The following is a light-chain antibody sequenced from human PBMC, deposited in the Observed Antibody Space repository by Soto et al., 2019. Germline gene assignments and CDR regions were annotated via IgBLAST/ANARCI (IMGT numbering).Light chain of an antibody. CDR3: QHRSGWPRP. V-gene: IGKV3-11*01. Sequence: TVLTQSPATLSLSPGERATLSCRASQSVNNYLTWYQQKPGQAPRLLIYDASSRASGIPDRFSGSGSGTDFTLTISSLEPEDSAVYYCQHRSGWPRPVGQGTKVEV. CDR1: QSVNNY. CDR2: DAS. J-gene: IGKJ1*01.